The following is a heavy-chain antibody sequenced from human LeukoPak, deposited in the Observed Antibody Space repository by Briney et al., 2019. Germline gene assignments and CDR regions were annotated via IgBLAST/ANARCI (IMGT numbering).Heavy chain of an antibody. Sequence: GGSLRLSCAASGFTFSSYAMSWVRQAPGKGLEWVSAISGSGGSTYYADSVKGRFTISRDNAKNTLYLQMNSLRAKDTAVYYCAKGCREQWLAARLHYYYYGMDVWGQGTTVTVSS. J-gene: IGHJ6*02. CDR2: ISGSGGST. D-gene: IGHD6-19*01. CDR1: GFTFSSYA. V-gene: IGHV3-23*01. CDR3: AKGCREQWLAARLHYYYYGMDV.